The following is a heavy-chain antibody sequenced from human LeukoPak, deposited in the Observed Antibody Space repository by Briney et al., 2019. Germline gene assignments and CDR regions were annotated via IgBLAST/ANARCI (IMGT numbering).Heavy chain of an antibody. D-gene: IGHD3-22*01. CDR2: IKRDGTEK. CDR3: ARGQPYYYDSSGYPYAFDI. V-gene: IGHV3-7*01. CDR1: GLSFRSYS. Sequence: GGSLRLSCAASGLSFRSYSMSWVRQAPGKGLEWVANIKRDGTEKYYVGSVEGRFTISRDNAKNSLYLQMNSLRAEDTAVYYCARGQPYYYDSSGYPYAFDIWGQGTMVTVSS. J-gene: IGHJ3*02.